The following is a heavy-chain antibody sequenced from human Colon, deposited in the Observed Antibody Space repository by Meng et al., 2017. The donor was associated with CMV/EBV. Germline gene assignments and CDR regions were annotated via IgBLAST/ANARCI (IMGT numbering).Heavy chain of an antibody. Sequence: GESLKISCAASGFTFSGYEMNWVRQAPGKGLEWISYISTSGTNVYYAHSVKGRFTISRDNAKNSLYLQMDSLRAEDTAVYFCSRDLGTQYTGFDSTPPPGRRDSWGQGTLVTVSS. CDR2: ISTSGTNV. CDR3: SRDLGTQYTGFDSTPPPGRRDS. J-gene: IGHJ4*02. D-gene: IGHD1-1*01. CDR1: GFTFSGYE. V-gene: IGHV3-48*03.